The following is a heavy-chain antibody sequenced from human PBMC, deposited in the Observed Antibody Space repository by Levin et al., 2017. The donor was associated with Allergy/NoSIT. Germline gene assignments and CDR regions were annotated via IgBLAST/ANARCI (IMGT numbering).Heavy chain of an antibody. D-gene: IGHD3-3*01. CDR3: ARSIKDFYVSTYYYAMDV. CDR1: DFTFSSYS. Sequence: GESLKISCAASDFTFSSYSMNWVRQAPGKGLEWVSFISSSSTYIYYADSVKGRFTISRDNAKNSLFLQINTLRVEDTAVYYCARSIKDFYVSTYYYAMDVWGQGTTVTVSS. CDR2: ISSSSTYI. V-gene: IGHV3-21*01. J-gene: IGHJ6*02.